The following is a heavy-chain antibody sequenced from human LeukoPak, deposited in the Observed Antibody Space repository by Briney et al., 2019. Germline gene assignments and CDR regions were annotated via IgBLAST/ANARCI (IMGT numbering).Heavy chain of an antibody. CDR1: GGSISSGNW. J-gene: IGHJ4*02. V-gene: IGHV4-4*02. CDR3: ARANPVSYDVLVGYSPSFDS. Sequence: SETLSLTCAVSGGSISSGNWWSWVRQSPGKGLEWIGEIYHTGHTIHNPSLQSRVTISVDKSKKQFSLNLTSVTAADTAVYYCARANPVSYDVLVGYSPSFDSWGQGTLVTVSS. CDR2: IYHTGHT. D-gene: IGHD3-9*01.